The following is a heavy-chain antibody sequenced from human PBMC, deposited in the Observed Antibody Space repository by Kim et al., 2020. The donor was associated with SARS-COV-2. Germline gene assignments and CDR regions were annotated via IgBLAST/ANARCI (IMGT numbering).Heavy chain of an antibody. V-gene: IGHV3-23*01. D-gene: IGHD3-22*01. CDR2: ISTSGTNT. Sequence: GGSLRPSCAASGFTFSTYAMTWVRQAPGKGLEWVSAISTSGTNTYYADSVKGRFTISRDNSKSTLYLQMNSLRAEDTAVYYCAKRMLSSSGNYYFDYWGQGTLVTVSS. CDR3: AKRMLSSSGNYYFDY. CDR1: GFTFSTYA. J-gene: IGHJ4*02.